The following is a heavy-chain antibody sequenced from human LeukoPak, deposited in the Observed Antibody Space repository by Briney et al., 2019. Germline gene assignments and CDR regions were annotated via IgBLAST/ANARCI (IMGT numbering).Heavy chain of an antibody. J-gene: IGHJ1*01. CDR2: VSGGGATT. V-gene: IGHV3-23*01. CDR1: GFTFSSYA. D-gene: IGHD2-15*01. CDR3: ADGAAEGGTLCHGH. Sequence: PGGSLRLSCAASGFTFSSYAMSWVRQAPGKGLEWVSTVSGGGATTYYADSVKGRFTVSRDNSKNTLYLQMNSLRAEDTAVYYRADGAAEGGTLCHGHWGQGTLVTVSS.